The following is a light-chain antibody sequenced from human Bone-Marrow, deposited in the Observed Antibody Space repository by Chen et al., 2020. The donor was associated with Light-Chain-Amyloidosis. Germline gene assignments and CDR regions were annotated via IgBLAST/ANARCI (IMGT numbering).Light chain of an antibody. Sequence: SYELTQPPSVSVSPGQTARITSSGDDLPTKYAYWYQHKPGQAPVLVMQRDTHMHTVISERLSDSSSETTGTLTISGVHAEDEADYHCQSAESSGTYEVIFGGGNKLTVL. V-gene: IGLV3-25*03. CDR3: QSAESSGTYEVI. CDR2: RDT. CDR1: DLPTKY. J-gene: IGLJ2*01.